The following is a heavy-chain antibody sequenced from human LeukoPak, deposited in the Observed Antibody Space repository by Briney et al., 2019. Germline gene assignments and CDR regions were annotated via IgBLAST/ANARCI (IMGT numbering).Heavy chain of an antibody. CDR2: IKQDGSEQ. CDR1: GFTFSSYW. D-gene: IGHD2-21*02. CDR3: ARALLPLRFGP. J-gene: IGHJ5*02. V-gene: IGHV3-7*03. Sequence: PGGSLRLSCAASGFTFSSYWMSWVRQAPGRGLEWVANIKQDGSEQYYVDSVKARFSISRDNAKNSLSLQMNSLRADDTAVYYCARALLPLRFGPWGQGTLVTVSS.